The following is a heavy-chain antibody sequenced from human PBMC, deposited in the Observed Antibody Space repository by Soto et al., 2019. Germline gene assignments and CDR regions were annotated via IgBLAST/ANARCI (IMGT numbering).Heavy chain of an antibody. J-gene: IGHJ6*02. CDR3: ARGDSTDCSNGVCSFFYNHDMDV. Sequence: QVQLVQSGAEVKKPGASVKVSCKASGYSFTDYHIHWVRQAPGQGLEWLGRINPKSGGTSTAQKFQGWVTMPTDPSLSTASMELTRLTSDDTAIYYCARGDSTDCSNGVCSFFYNHDMDVWGQGTTVTVSS. V-gene: IGHV1-2*04. D-gene: IGHD2-8*01. CDR2: INPKSGGT. CDR1: GYSFTDYH.